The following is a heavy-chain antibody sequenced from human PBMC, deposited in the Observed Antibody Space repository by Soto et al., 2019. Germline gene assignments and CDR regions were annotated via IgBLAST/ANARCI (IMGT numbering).Heavy chain of an antibody. J-gene: IGHJ6*02. D-gene: IGHD6-6*01. CDR2: MKPNSGNT. CDR3: ARGLSAPGSSSSGHNYYGMDV. V-gene: IGHV1-8*01. Sequence: ASVKVSCKASGYTFPRYDINWVRQATGQGLEWMGWMKPNSGNTGYAQKFQGRVTMTRNTSISTAYLELSSLRSEDTAVYYCARGLSAPGSSSSGHNYYGMDVWGQGTTVTVSS. CDR1: GYTFPRYD.